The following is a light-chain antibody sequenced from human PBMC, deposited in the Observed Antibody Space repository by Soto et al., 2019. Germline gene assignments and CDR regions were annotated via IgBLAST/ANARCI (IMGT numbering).Light chain of an antibody. CDR2: DAS. J-gene: IGKJ5*01. Sequence: DIQMTQSPSSLSASVGDRVTITCRASQGISNYLAWFQQKPGKAPKSLIYDASSLRSGVPXKFXXXXXXXXXTLTISSLQPEDFATYYCQQYNTYPITFGQGTRLEIK. CDR3: QQYNTYPIT. CDR1: QGISNY. V-gene: IGKV1-16*02.